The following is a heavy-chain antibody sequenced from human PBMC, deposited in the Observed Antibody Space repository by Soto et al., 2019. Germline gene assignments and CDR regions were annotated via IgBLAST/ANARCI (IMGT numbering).Heavy chain of an antibody. CDR3: ARERGWNSDYYYYYGLDV. J-gene: IGHJ6*02. V-gene: IGHV3-30*03. CDR2: LAHDEKSQ. D-gene: IGHD1-7*01. Sequence: GGSLRLSCAASGFTFSNYGMHWVRQAPGEGLEWVALLAHDEKSQHYTDSVKGRFTISRDNSKNTLYLQMNSLRPDDTAVYYCARERGWNSDYYYYYGLDVWGQGTTVTVSS. CDR1: GFTFSNYG.